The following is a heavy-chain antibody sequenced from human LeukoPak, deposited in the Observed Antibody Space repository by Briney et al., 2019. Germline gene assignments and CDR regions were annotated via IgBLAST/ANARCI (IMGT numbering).Heavy chain of an antibody. Sequence: GGSLRLSCVASGFTFSSYAMSWVRQAPGKGLEWVSAISGSGGSTYYADSVKGRFTISRDNSKNTLYLQMNSLRAEDTAVYYCARAGGYSYGAFLDYWGQGTLVTVSS. CDR1: GFTFSSYA. CDR3: ARAGGYSYGAFLDY. CDR2: ISGSGGST. V-gene: IGHV3-23*01. D-gene: IGHD5-18*01. J-gene: IGHJ4*02.